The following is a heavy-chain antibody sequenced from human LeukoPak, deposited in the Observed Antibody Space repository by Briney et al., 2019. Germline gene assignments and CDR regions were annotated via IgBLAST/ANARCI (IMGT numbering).Heavy chain of an antibody. CDR1: GGSISSSSYY. Sequence: PSETLSLTCTVSGGSISSSSYYWGWIRQPPGKGLEWIGRIYTSGSTNYNPSLKSRVTISVDTSKNQFSLKLSSVTAADTAVYYCARSDRDGYNGWGQGTLVTVSS. CDR2: IYTSGST. CDR3: ARSDRDGYNG. J-gene: IGHJ4*02. V-gene: IGHV4-61*02. D-gene: IGHD5-24*01.